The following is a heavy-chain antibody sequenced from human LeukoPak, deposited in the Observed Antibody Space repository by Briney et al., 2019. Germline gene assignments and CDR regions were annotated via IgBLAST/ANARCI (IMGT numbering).Heavy chain of an antibody. V-gene: IGHV3-30*18. D-gene: IGHD5-18*01. CDR1: GFTFSSYG. Sequence: GGSLRLSCAASGFTFSSYGMHWARQAPGKGLEWVAVISYDGSNKYYADSVKGRLTISRDNSKNTLYLQMNSLRAEDTAVYYCAKDQLWFDIDYWGQGTLVTVSS. J-gene: IGHJ4*02. CDR3: AKDQLWFDIDY. CDR2: ISYDGSNK.